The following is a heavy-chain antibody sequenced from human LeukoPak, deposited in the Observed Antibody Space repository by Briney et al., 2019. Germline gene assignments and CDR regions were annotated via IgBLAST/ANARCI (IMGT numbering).Heavy chain of an antibody. CDR3: AIDAWDLPLDAFDI. Sequence: GGSLRLSCAASGFTFSSYSMNWVRQAPGKGLEWVSYISTDSDSIYYADSVEGRFTISRDNAKNSLYLQMNSLRDEDTAVYYCAIDAWDLPLDAFDIWGQGTMVTVSS. CDR1: GFTFSSYS. D-gene: IGHD1-26*01. V-gene: IGHV3-48*02. CDR2: ISTDSDSI. J-gene: IGHJ3*02.